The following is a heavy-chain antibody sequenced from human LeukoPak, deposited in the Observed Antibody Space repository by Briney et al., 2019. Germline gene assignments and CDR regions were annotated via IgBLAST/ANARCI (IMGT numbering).Heavy chain of an antibody. Sequence: PSETLSLTCTVSGGSISSYYWSWIRQPPGKGLEWIGYIYYSGSTNYNPSLKSRVTISVDTSKNQFSLKLSSVTAADTAVYYCARAGQQLGYYYYGMDVWGQGTTVTVSS. D-gene: IGHD6-13*01. CDR1: GGSISSYY. CDR3: ARAGQQLGYYYYGMDV. V-gene: IGHV4-59*01. J-gene: IGHJ6*02. CDR2: IYYSGST.